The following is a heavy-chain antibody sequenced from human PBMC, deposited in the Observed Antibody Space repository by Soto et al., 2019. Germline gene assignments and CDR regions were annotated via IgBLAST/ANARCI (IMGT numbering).Heavy chain of an antibody. CDR2: INHSGST. Sequence: SETLSLTCAVYGGSFSGYYWSWIRQPPGKGLEWIGEINHSGSTNYNPSLKSRVTISVDTSKNQFSLKLSSVTAADTAVYYCARGRNFWSGYYIAYFDYWGQGTLVTVSS. J-gene: IGHJ4*02. D-gene: IGHD3-3*01. CDR3: ARGRNFWSGYYIAYFDY. CDR1: GGSFSGYY. V-gene: IGHV4-34*01.